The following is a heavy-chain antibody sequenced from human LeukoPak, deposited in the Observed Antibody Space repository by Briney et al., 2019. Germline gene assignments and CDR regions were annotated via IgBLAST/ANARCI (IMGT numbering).Heavy chain of an antibody. CDR1: GCSISSGYY. CDR2: IYHSGST. CDR3: ARGYDNFDY. D-gene: IGHD2-2*01. V-gene: IGHV4-38-2*02. Sequence: SETLSLTCTVSGCSISSGYYWGWIRQPPGKGLEWIGSIYHSGSTYYNPSLKSRVTISVDTSKNQFSLKLSSVTAADTAVYYCARGYDNFDYWGQGTLVTVSS. J-gene: IGHJ4*02.